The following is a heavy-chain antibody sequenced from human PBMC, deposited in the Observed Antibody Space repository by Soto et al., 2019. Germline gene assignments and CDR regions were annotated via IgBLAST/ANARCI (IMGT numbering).Heavy chain of an antibody. V-gene: IGHV3-23*01. CDR2: ISAGGGST. CDR3: ASRIPQDY. D-gene: IGHD2-21*01. J-gene: IGHJ4*02. CDR1: GFIVNTYA. Sequence: GGSLRISFAASGFIVNTYAMSWVRQAPGEGLEWVSVISAGGGSTYYADSVKGRFTISRDNSNNTLYLQMNSLRAEDTAVYYCASRIPQDYWGQGTLVTVSS.